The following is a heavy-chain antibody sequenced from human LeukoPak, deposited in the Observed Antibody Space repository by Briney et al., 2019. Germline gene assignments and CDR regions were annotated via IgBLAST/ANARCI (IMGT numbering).Heavy chain of an antibody. CDR1: GGSISSYY. Sequence: SETLSLTCTVSGGSISSYYWIWIRQPAGKGLEWIGRIYSSGSSNYNPSLKSRVTMSEDTSKNQFSLKLSSVTAADTAVYYCARFPGGVPAAIRDWFDPWGQGTLVTVSS. CDR2: IYSSGSS. D-gene: IGHD2-2*02. CDR3: ARFPGGVPAAIRDWFDP. J-gene: IGHJ5*02. V-gene: IGHV4-4*07.